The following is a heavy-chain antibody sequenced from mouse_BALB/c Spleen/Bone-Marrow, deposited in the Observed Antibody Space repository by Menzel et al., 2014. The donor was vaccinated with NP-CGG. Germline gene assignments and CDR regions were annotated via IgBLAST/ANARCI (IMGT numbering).Heavy chain of an antibody. CDR2: IDPANGNT. D-gene: IGHD1-1*01. CDR3: ANYYYGSSLFAY. CDR1: GFNIKDTY. Sequence: EVKLVESGAELVKPGASVKLSCTASGFNIKDTYMHWVKQRSEQGLEWIGRIDPANGNTKYDPKFQGKATITADTSSNTAYLQLSSLTSEDTAVYYCANYYYGSSLFAYWGQGTLVTVSA. V-gene: IGHV14-3*02. J-gene: IGHJ3*01.